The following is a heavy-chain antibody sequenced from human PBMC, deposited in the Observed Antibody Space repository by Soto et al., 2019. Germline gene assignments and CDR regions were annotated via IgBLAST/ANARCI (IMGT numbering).Heavy chain of an antibody. D-gene: IGHD6-13*01. Sequence: EQLVESGGGVVQPGRSLRLSCVASGFTFRSYGMHWVRQAPGKGLEWVAVMSDDESKKYYADSVKGRFTISRDNSKNTLFLQMDTPISEDTAVYYCARTAGGRVRGALDIWGQGTMVTVSS. J-gene: IGHJ3*02. CDR3: ARTAGGRVRGALDI. CDR1: GFTFRSYG. CDR2: MSDDESKK. V-gene: IGHV3-30-3*01.